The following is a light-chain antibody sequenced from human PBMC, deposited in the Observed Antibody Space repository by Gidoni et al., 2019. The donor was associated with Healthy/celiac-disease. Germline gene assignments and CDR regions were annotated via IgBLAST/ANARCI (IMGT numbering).Light chain of an antibody. J-gene: IGKJ4*01. CDR1: QSVSSSY. V-gene: IGKV3-20*01. CDR2: CAS. CDR3: QQYGSSPRLT. Sequence: EIVLPPSPGTLSLSPWERATLSCRASQSVSSSYLAWYQQKPGQAPRPLIYCASSRATGIPDRFSGSGSGTDFTLPISRLEPEDFAVYFCQQYGSSPRLTFGGGTKVEIK.